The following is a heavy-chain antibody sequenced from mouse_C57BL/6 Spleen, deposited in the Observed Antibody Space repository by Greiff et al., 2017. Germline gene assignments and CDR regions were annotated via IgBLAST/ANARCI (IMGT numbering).Heavy chain of an antibody. J-gene: IGHJ2*01. V-gene: IGHV3-6*01. CDR1: GYSITSGYY. D-gene: IGHD1-1*01. CDR3: ARGRELRSLFDY. CDR2: ISYDGSN. Sequence: VQLKESGPGLVKPSQSLSLTCSVTGYSITSGYYWNWIRQFPGNKLEWMGYISYDGSNNYNPSLKNRISITRDTSKNQFFLKLNSVTTEDTATYYCARGRELRSLFDYWGQGTTLTVSS.